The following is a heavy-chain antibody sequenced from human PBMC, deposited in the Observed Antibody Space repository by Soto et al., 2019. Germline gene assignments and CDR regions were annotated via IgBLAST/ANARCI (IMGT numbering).Heavy chain of an antibody. CDR1: GGTFSSYA. Sequence: SVKVSCKASGGTFSSYAISWVRQAPGQGLEWMGGIIPIFGTANYAQKFQGRVTITADESTSTAYMELSSLRSEDTAVYYCARDSGSSWPVYYYYGMDVWGQGTTVTVSS. CDR3: ARDSGSSWPVYYYYGMDV. V-gene: IGHV1-69*13. J-gene: IGHJ6*02. D-gene: IGHD6-13*01. CDR2: IIPIFGTA.